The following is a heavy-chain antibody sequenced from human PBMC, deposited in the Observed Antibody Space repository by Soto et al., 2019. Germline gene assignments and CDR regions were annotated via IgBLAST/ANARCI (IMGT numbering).Heavy chain of an antibody. CDR3: AKDIRAGGGWLNSFDY. D-gene: IGHD6-19*01. V-gene: IGHV3-43*01. CDR2: ISWDGGST. J-gene: IGHJ4*02. CDR1: GFTFDDYT. Sequence: EVQLVESGGVVVQPGGSLRLSCAASGFTFDDYTMHWVRQAPGKGLEWVSLISWDGGSTYYADSVKGRFTISRDNSKNSLYLQMNSLRTEDTALYYCAKDIRAGGGWLNSFDYWGQGTLVTVSS.